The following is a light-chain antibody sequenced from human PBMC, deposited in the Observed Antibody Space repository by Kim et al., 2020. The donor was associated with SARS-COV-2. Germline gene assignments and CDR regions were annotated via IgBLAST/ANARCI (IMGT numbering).Light chain of an antibody. CDR3: QQRSNWPPALT. CDR2: DAS. Sequence: QGERATLACRASQSVSTYLAWYQQKPGQAPRLLIYDASNRATGVPARFSGSGSGTDFTLTISSLQSEDFAVYYCQQRSNWPPALTFGGGTKVDIK. V-gene: IGKV3-11*01. J-gene: IGKJ4*01. CDR1: QSVSTY.